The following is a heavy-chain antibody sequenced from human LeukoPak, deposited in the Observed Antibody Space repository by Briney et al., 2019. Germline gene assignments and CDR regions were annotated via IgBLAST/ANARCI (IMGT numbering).Heavy chain of an antibody. CDR1: GFIFSHYG. Sequence: GGSLRLSCAASGFIFSHYGMNWVRQAPGKGLEWVSGITSRSTTYYADSVKGRFTISRDNSKNMVWLQINSPTAEDTATYYCAKDGNWARFENWGQGTLVTVSS. J-gene: IGHJ4*02. CDR3: AKDGNWARFEN. V-gene: IGHV3-23*01. CDR2: ITSRSTT. D-gene: IGHD7-27*01.